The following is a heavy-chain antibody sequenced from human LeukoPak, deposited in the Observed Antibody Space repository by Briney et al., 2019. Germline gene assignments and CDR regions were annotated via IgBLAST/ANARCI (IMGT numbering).Heavy chain of an antibody. Sequence: GGSLRLSCAASGFTFSSYGMHWVRQAPGKGLEWVAFIRHDGTVTSYADSVKGRLTVSRDNSKNTLSLQMDRLRAEDTAVYFCAKDKEYHLLYHFDYWGQGALVTVSS. V-gene: IGHV3-30*02. D-gene: IGHD2/OR15-2a*01. CDR3: AKDKEYHLLYHFDY. CDR2: IRHDGTVT. CDR1: GFTFSSYG. J-gene: IGHJ4*02.